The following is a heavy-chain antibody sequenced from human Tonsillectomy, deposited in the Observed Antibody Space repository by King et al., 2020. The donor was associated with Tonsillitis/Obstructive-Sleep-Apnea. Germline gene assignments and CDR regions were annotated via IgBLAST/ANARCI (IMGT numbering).Heavy chain of an antibody. V-gene: IGHV5-51*03. CDR2: SYPGDSET. J-gene: IGHJ3*02. CDR3: ARRNYDPLEGAFAM. D-gene: IGHD3-16*01. CDR1: GYSFTNYW. Sequence: VQLVESGAEVKKPGESLTISCKGSGYSFTNYWIGWVRQMPGKGLEWMGISYPGDSETRYSPFFQGQVTISADKSISTAYRKWGSLKASDTAKYYCARRNYDPLEGAFAMWGQGTMVTVSS.